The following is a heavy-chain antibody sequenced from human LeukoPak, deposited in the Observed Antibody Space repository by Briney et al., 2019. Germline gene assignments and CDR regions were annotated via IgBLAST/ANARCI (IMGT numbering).Heavy chain of an antibody. J-gene: IGHJ5*02. D-gene: IGHD3-9*01. Sequence: GASVKVSCKASDYTFTSYGISWVRQAPGQGLEWMGWISAYNGNTNYAQKLQGRVTMSTDTSTSTAYMELRSLRFDDTAIYYCAKDWHILTGRNCFDPWGQGTLVTVSS. CDR2: ISAYNGNT. V-gene: IGHV1-18*01. CDR3: AKDWHILTGRNCFDP. CDR1: DYTFTSYG.